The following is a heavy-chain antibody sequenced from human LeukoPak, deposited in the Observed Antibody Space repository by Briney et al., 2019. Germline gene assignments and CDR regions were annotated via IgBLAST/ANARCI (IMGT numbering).Heavy chain of an antibody. CDR2: IRSSSSYI. Sequence: GGSLRLSCAASGXTFSSYSMNWVRQAPGEGLEWVSSIRSSSSYIYSADSVKGRFTISRDNAKNSLYLQMNSLRAEDTAVYYCARDQVYTSLSAFGIWGQGTKVTVSS. CDR1: GXTFSSYS. J-gene: IGHJ3*02. CDR3: ARDQVYTSLSAFGI. D-gene: IGHD3-16*01. V-gene: IGHV3-21*01.